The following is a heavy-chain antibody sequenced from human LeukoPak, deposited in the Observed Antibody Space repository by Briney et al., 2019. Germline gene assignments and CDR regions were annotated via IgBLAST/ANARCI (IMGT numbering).Heavy chain of an antibody. D-gene: IGHD2-15*01. J-gene: IGHJ6*03. CDR2: ISSSGNSI. CDR3: AKNGDRGAYCTGGTCYPYFYYYMDV. Sequence: GGSLRLSCAASGFTFSDYYMSWIRQAPGKGLEWVSYISSSGNSIYYADSVKGRFTISRDNSKNTLYLQMNSLRAEDTAIYYCAKNGDRGAYCTGGTCYPYFYYYMDVWGKGTTVTI. CDR1: GFTFSDYY. V-gene: IGHV3-11*01.